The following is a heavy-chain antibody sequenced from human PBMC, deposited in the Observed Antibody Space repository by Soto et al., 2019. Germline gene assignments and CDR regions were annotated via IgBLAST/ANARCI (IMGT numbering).Heavy chain of an antibody. CDR2: IYYSGST. V-gene: IGHV4-59*08. J-gene: IGHJ4*02. CDR3: ASNYYDSSGYPRRVYYFDY. D-gene: IGHD3-22*01. CDR1: GGSISSYY. Sequence: SETLSLTCTVSGGSISSYYWSWIRQPPGKGLEWIGYIYYSGSTNYNPSLKSRVTISVDTSKNQFSLKLSSVTAADTAVYYCASNYYDSSGYPRRVYYFDYWGQGTLVTVSS.